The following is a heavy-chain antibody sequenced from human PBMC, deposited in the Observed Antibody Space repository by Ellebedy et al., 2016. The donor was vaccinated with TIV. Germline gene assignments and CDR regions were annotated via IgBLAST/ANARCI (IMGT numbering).Heavy chain of an antibody. CDR3: AKDSGKYGWNSEY. V-gene: IGHV3-23*01. CDR2: IYGSGGGI. CDR1: GFTFSTYA. J-gene: IGHJ4*02. Sequence: GESLKISCAASGFTFSTYAMAWVRQTPGKGLEWVSGIYGSGGGISYADSVKGRFTISRENSKNTLYLQMNSLRAEDTAIYYCAKDSGKYGWNSEYWGQGTQVTVSS. D-gene: IGHD3-10*01.